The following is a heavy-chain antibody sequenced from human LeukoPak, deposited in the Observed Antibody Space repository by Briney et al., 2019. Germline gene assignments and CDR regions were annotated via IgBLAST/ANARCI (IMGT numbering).Heavy chain of an antibody. CDR3: ARGLGSGSLPNPFDH. D-gene: IGHD6-19*01. V-gene: IGHV3-13*01. J-gene: IGHJ4*02. Sequence: GGSLRLSCAASGFTFSSYDMHWVRQVTGKGLEWVSAIGTAGNTYYPGSVKGRFTISRENVKNSLYLQMNSLRAGDTAVYYCARGLGSGSLPNPFDHWGQGTLVTVSS. CDR1: GFTFSSYD. CDR2: IGTAGNT.